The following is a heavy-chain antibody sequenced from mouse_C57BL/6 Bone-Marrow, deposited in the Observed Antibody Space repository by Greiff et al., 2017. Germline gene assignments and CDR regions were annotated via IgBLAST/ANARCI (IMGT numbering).Heavy chain of an antibody. CDR3: ATKLTGTGY. CDR2: LYIGNGYT. Sequence: VQLQQSGAELVRPGSSVKMSCKPSGYTFTSYGINWVKQRPGQGLEWIGYLYIGNGYTGYNEKFKGKATLTSDTSSSTSYMQLSSLTSEDSAIYFCATKLTGTGYWGQGTTLTVSS. CDR1: GYTFTSYG. V-gene: IGHV1-58*01. D-gene: IGHD4-1*01. J-gene: IGHJ2*01.